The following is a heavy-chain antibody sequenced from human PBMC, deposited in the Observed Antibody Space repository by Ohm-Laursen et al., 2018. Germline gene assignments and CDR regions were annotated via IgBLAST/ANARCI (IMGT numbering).Heavy chain of an antibody. CDR1: GYSFTSYW. V-gene: IGHV5-51*03. Sequence: GASLRISCKGSGYSFTSYWIGWVRQMPGKGLERMGIIYPGDSDTSYSPSFQGQVIVSADKSISTAFLQWSSLKASDTAMYYWAGLLYSEAFDIWGQGTMVTVSS. CDR3: AGLLYSEAFDI. J-gene: IGHJ3*02. CDR2: IYPGDSDT. D-gene: IGHD2-8*01.